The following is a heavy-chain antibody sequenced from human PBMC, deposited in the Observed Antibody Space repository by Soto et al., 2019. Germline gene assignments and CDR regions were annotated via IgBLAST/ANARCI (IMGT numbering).Heavy chain of an antibody. CDR3: ARRYCSGGSCYMNVFDI. V-gene: IGHV1-3*01. D-gene: IGHD2-15*01. Sequence: ASVKVSCKASGYTFTSYAMHWVRQAPGQRLEWMGWINAGNGNTKYSQKFQGRVTITRDTSASTAYMELSSLRSEDTAVYYCARRYCSGGSCYMNVFDIWGQGTMVTVSS. J-gene: IGHJ3*02. CDR2: INAGNGNT. CDR1: GYTFTSYA.